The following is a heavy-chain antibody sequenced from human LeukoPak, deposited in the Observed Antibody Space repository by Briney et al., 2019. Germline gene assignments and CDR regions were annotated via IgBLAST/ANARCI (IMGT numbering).Heavy chain of an antibody. Sequence: PPETLSLTCAVYGGSFSGYYWSWIRQPPGKGLEWIGEINHSGSTNYNPSLKSRVTISVDTSKNQFSLKLSSVTAADTAVYYCARGGAITMIVVASFDYWGQGTLVTVSS. D-gene: IGHD3-22*01. CDR2: INHSGST. J-gene: IGHJ4*02. V-gene: IGHV4-34*01. CDR1: GGSFSGYY. CDR3: ARGGAITMIVVASFDY.